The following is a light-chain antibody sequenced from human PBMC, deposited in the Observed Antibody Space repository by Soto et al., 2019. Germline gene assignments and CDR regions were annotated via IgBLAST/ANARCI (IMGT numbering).Light chain of an antibody. V-gene: IGLV2-14*01. Sequence: QSALTQPASMSGSPGQSITISCTGTSSDVGGYDYVSWYQQHPGKAPKLMIYEVTNRPSGVSNRFSGSRSGNTASLTISGLLAEDEADYYCSSYTSRTSLSFVFGAGTKVTVL. CDR1: SSDVGGYDY. CDR2: EVT. J-gene: IGLJ1*01. CDR3: SSYTSRTSLSFV.